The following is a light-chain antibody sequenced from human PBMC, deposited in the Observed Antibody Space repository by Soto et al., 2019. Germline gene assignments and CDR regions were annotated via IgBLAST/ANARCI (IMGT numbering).Light chain of an antibody. V-gene: IGKV3-20*01. CDR3: QHYAGGSRIT. Sequence: EIVLTQSPATLSLSPGERATLSCRASQSVSSYLAWYQQKPGQAPRLLISGASSRATGIPDRFSGSGFGTDFTLTISRLEPEDFALYYCQHYAGGSRITFGQGTRWRL. CDR2: GAS. CDR1: QSVSSY. J-gene: IGKJ5*01.